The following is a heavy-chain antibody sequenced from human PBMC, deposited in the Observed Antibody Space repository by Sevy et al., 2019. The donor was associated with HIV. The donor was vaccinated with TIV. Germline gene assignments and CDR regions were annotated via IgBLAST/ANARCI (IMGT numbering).Heavy chain of an antibody. D-gene: IGHD5-18*01. Sequence: GGSLRLSCAASGFTFSVYWMNWVRQAPGKGLEWVATMKEDGSEKYYVDSVKGRFTISRDNAKNSLYLQMNGMRAEDTAVYYCVRGGVGGYGYSLDYWGQGTLVTVSS. J-gene: IGHJ4*02. CDR3: VRGGVGGYGYSLDY. CDR1: GFTFSVYW. CDR2: MKEDGSEK. V-gene: IGHV3-7*01.